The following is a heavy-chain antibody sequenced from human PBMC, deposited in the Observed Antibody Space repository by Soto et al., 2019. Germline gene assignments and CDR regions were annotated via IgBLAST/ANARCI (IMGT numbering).Heavy chain of an antibody. CDR2: IIPILGIA. D-gene: IGHD5-18*01. CDR1: GGTFSSYA. CDR3: ARSIEPDTAMVSAFDI. Sequence: ASVQVSCKASGGTFSSYAISWVRQAPGQGLEWMGGIIPILGIANYAQKFQGSVTITADKSTSTAYMELSSLRSEDTAVYYCARSIEPDTAMVSAFDIWGQGTMVTVSS. V-gene: IGHV1-69*10. J-gene: IGHJ3*02.